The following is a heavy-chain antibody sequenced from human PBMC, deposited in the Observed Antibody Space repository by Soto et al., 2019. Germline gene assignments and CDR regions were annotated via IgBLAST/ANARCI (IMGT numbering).Heavy chain of an antibody. V-gene: IGHV1-46*03. CDR3: ARESTLAS. CDR1: GYIFTSHY. J-gene: IGHJ4*02. Sequence: ASVKVSCKASGYIFTSHYIHWVRQAPGQGLEWMGIINPTGGGTSYAQKFQGRVTMTRDTSTSTVYMELSSLRSEDTAIYYCARESTLASWGKGTRVTVS. CDR2: INPTGGGT.